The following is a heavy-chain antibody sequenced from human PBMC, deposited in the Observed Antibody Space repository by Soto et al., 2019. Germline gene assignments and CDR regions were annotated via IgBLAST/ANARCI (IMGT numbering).Heavy chain of an antibody. CDR1: GYPFTNYW. CDR2: ISGSGGST. Sequence: PGESLKISCKGSGYPFTNYWIGWVRQAPGKGLEWVSAISGSGGSTYYADSVKGRFTISRDNSKNTLYLQMNSLRAEDTAVYYCAKRLGYCSGGSCYQGPYPGMDVWGQGTTVTVSS. V-gene: IGHV3-23*01. D-gene: IGHD2-15*01. CDR3: AKRLGYCSGGSCYQGPYPGMDV. J-gene: IGHJ6*02.